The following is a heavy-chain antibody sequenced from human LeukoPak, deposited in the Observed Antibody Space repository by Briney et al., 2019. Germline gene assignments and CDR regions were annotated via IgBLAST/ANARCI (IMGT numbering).Heavy chain of an antibody. CDR2: ISSSSSTI. V-gene: IGHV3-48*01. J-gene: IGHJ3*02. Sequence: GGSLRLSCAASGFTFSSYSMNWVRQAPGKGLEWVSYISSSSSTIYYADSVKGRFTISRDNAKNSLYLQMNSLRAEDTAVYYCARVRGATGHDAFDIWGQGTMVTVSS. CDR3: ARVRGATGHDAFDI. CDR1: GFTFSSYS.